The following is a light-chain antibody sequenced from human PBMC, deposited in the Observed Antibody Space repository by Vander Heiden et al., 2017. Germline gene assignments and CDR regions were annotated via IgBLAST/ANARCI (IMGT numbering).Light chain of an antibody. CDR3: QVWDSSDHSV. CDR1: NIGSKS. V-gene: IGLV3-21*03. J-gene: IGLJ1*01. Sequence: SYVLTQPPSVSVAPGKTARFTCGGYNIGSKSVHWYQQRPGQAPVLVVYDDDVRPSGIPERFSASNSGSTATLTISGVEAGDEADYYCQVWDSSDHSVFETGTKVTVL. CDR2: DDD.